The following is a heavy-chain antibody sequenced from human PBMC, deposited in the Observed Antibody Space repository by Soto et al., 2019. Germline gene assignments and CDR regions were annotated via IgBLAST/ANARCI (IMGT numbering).Heavy chain of an antibody. D-gene: IGHD3-22*01. CDR3: ARGRLTMTVVVTEAFDI. CDR2: INPSGGST. J-gene: IGHJ3*02. CDR1: GYTITSYY. Sequence: ASVKVSCKASGYTITSYYVHCVRQAHGQGLEWMAIINPSGGSTSYAQKFQDRVTTTRDTSTSTVYMELSSLRSEDTAVYYCARGRLTMTVVVTEAFDIWGQGTMVTVSS. V-gene: IGHV1-46*01.